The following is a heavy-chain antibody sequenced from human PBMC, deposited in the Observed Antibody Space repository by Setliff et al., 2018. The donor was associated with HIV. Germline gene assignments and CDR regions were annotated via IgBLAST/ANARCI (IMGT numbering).Heavy chain of an antibody. CDR2: ISSSGGST. V-gene: IGHV3-23*01. CDR3: ARDRDTSGWYVSNHYDY. D-gene: IGHD6-19*01. CDR1: GFSFTNYA. Sequence: GESLKISCAASGFSFTNYAMSWVRQAPGKGLEWVSSISSSGGSTYFTDSVKGRFTISRDNYGSTLHLQMHSVRAEDTAVYYCARDRDTSGWYVSNHYDYWGQGALVTVSS. J-gene: IGHJ4*02.